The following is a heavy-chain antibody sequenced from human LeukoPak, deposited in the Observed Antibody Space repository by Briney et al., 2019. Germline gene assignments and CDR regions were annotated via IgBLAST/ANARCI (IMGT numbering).Heavy chain of an antibody. Sequence: GGSLRLSCAASGFTFSSYAMSWVRQAPGKGLEWVSAISGSGGSTYYADSVKGRFTISRDNSKNTLYLQMNSLRAEDTAVYYCAKRGRIAVAGTRGFDYWGQGTLVTVSS. CDR2: ISGSGGST. CDR1: GFTFSSYA. V-gene: IGHV3-23*01. J-gene: IGHJ4*02. CDR3: AKRGRIAVAGTRGFDY. D-gene: IGHD6-19*01.